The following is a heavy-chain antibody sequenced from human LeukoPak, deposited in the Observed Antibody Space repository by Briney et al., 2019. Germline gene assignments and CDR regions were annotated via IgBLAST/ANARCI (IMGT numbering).Heavy chain of an antibody. V-gene: IGHV4-59*01. J-gene: IGHJ4*02. CDR1: GGSISSCD. CDR3: ARGTPHSPLYYFDY. D-gene: IGHD2-2*01. CDR2: SYYSGST. Sequence: SETLSLTCAGSGGSISSCDWSGGRQPPGKGLEWIGYSYYSGSTNYNPSLKSRVTISVDTSKNQFSLKLSSVTAADTAVYYCARGTPHSPLYYFDYPGQGTLLTVSP.